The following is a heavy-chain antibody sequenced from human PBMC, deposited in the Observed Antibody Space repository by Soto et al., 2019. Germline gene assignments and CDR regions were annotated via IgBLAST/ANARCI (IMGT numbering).Heavy chain of an antibody. CDR3: ASSVCGGDCYSPSYYYYGMDV. CDR1: GYSFTSYW. Sequence: GESLKISCKGSGYSFTSYWISWVRQMPGKGLEWMGRIDPSDSYTNYSPSFQGHVTISADKSISTAYLQWSSLKASDTAMYYCASSVCGGDCYSPSYYYYGMDVWGQGTTVTVSS. V-gene: IGHV5-10-1*01. D-gene: IGHD2-21*02. J-gene: IGHJ6*02. CDR2: IDPSDSYT.